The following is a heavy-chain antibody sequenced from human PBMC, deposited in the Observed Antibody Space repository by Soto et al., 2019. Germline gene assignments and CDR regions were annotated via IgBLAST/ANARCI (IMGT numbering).Heavy chain of an antibody. CDR3: ARGLTYYDQIRDMGYYFDY. D-gene: IGHD3-3*01. J-gene: IGHJ4*02. CDR2: INHSGST. Sequence: SETLSLTCAVYGGSFSGYYWSWIRQPPGKGLEWIGEINHSGSTNYNPSLKSRVTISVDTSKNQFSLKLSSVTAADTAVYYCARGLTYYDQIRDMGYYFDYWGQGTLVTVSS. CDR1: GGSFSGYY. V-gene: IGHV4-34*01.